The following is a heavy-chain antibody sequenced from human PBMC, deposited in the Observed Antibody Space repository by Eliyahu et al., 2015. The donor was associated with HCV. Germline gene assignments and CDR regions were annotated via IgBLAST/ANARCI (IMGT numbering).Heavy chain of an antibody. CDR2: IAGGGGKS. CDR3: AKCASSYGNDAFDI. Sequence: EVQLLESGGGLVQPGGSLSXPCAASGFTFSSYAMNWVRQAPGKGLEWVSFIAGGGGKSFYADSVKGRFTISRDNSKNTLFLQMTSLRAEDSAIYYCAKCASSYGNDAFDIWGQGTMVTVSS. D-gene: IGHD5-18*01. CDR1: GFTFSSYA. J-gene: IGHJ3*02. V-gene: IGHV3-23*01.